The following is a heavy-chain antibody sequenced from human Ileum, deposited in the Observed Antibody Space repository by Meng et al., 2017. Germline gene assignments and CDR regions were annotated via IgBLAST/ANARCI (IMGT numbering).Heavy chain of an antibody. V-gene: IGHV3-66*01. CDR2: MYVDGRT. Sequence: EVQLVESGGGLVQPGGSVRLSGAASGIAVSVNYMSWVRQAPGKGLEWVSCMYVDGRTFYADSVKDRFTISRDSSKNTLYLQMNSLTAEDTAVYYCARSVNYESGGYYPWGQGTLVTVSS. CDR3: ARSVNYESGGYYP. CDR1: GIAVSVNY. J-gene: IGHJ5*02. D-gene: IGHD3-22*01.